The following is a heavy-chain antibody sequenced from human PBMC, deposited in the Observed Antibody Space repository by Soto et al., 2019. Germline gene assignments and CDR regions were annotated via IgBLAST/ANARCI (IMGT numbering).Heavy chain of an antibody. D-gene: IGHD3-10*01. V-gene: IGHV3-15*01. J-gene: IGHJ4*02. CDR1: GVTVSDTW. Sequence: EVHLVESGGGLVKPGESLRLSCAASGVTVSDTWMAWVRQAPGKGLEWVGRIKSKKDGATVEYAASVKGRFTISRDESKNTLYLQMNSLKTEDTALYYCTTPKGSWGVAFDYWGQGTLVTVSS. CDR3: TTPKGSWGVAFDY. CDR2: IKSKKDGATV.